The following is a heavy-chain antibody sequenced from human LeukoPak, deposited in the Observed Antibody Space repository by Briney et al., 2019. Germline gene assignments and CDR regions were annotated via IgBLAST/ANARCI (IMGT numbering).Heavy chain of an antibody. J-gene: IGHJ3*02. CDR1: GGSISSYY. D-gene: IGHD5-12*01. V-gene: IGHV4-59*08. Sequence: SETLSLTCTVSGGSISSYYWSWIRQPPGKGLEWIGYIYYSGSTYYNPSLKSRVTISVDTSKNQFSLKLSSVTAADTAVYYCARAVATIYAFDIWGQGTMVTVSS. CDR2: IYYSGST. CDR3: ARAVATIYAFDI.